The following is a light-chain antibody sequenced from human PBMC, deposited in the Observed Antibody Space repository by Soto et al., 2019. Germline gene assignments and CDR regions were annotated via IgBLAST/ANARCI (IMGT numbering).Light chain of an antibody. CDR1: QSVNSN. J-gene: IGKJ5*01. Sequence: EIVMTQSPATLSVSPGERATLSCRASQSVNSNLAWYQQKPGQAPRLLIYNTSTRATGIPPRFSGSGSGTDFTLTISSLQSEDFAVYYRQQYNNWPRGTFGQGTRLEIK. V-gene: IGKV3-15*01. CDR3: QQYNNWPRGT. CDR2: NTS.